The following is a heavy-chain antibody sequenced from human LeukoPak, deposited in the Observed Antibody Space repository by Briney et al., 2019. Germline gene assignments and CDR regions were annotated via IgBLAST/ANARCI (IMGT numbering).Heavy chain of an antibody. CDR1: GFTFAKSW. CDR2: INQDGSTK. D-gene: IGHD1-26*01. J-gene: IGHJ4*02. CDR3: ARDTDGSLDY. Sequence: GGSLRLSRAASGFTFAKSWMAWVRQAPGKGLEWVANINQDGSTKHYADSLKGRFTISRDNSRNSLYLQMYSLRADDTAVYYCARDTDGSLDYWGQGILVTVAS. V-gene: IGHV3-7*01.